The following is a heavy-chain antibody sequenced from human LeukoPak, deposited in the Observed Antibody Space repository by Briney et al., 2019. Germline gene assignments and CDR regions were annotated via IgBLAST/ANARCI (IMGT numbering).Heavy chain of an antibody. J-gene: IGHJ4*02. CDR3: AKDIHDRGYAAC. Sequence: GGSLRLSCAASGFTFSTYAMTWVRQVPGKGLEWASTIRGSGDTTYYADSVKGRFSISRDNSKNTLYLQMNSLRSEDTALYYCAKDIHDRGYAACWGQGTLVTVSS. CDR1: GFTFSTYA. V-gene: IGHV3-23*01. D-gene: IGHD3-22*01. CDR2: IRGSGDTT.